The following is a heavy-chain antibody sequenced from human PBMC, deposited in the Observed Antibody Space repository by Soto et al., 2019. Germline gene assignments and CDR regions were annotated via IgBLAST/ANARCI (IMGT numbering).Heavy chain of an antibody. CDR1: GFTFSSYA. V-gene: IGHV3-23*01. CDR2: ISGSGGST. D-gene: IGHD3-3*01. CDR3: AKGGWSGHYYTDV. J-gene: IGHJ6*03. Sequence: GGSLRLSYAASGFTFSSYAMSWVRQAPGKGLEWVSAISGSGGSTYYADSVKGRFTISRDNPKNTLYLQMNSLRAEDTAVYYCAKGGWSGHYYTDVWGKGTTVTVSS.